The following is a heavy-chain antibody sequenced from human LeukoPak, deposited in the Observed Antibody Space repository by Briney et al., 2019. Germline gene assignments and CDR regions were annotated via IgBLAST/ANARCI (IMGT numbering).Heavy chain of an antibody. CDR2: IIPIFGIA. CDR1: GGTFSSYA. D-gene: IGHD3-10*01. Sequence: SVKVSCKAPGGTFSSYAISWVRQAPGQGLEWMGRIIPIFGIANYAQKFQGRVTITADESTSTAYMELSSLRSEDTAVYYCARDDMVRGVGGPDWGQGTLVTVSS. V-gene: IGHV1-69*13. CDR3: ARDDMVRGVGGPD. J-gene: IGHJ4*02.